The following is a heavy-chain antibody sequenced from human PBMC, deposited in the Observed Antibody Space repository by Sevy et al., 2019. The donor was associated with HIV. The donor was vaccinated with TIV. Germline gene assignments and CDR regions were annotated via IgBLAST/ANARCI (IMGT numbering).Heavy chain of an antibody. CDR1: GFNLSPYA. V-gene: IGHV3-30*18. Sequence: GGSLRLSCAASGFNLSPYALHWVRQVPGKGLEWVATISSDGSKRYYTDSVKGRFSISRDNSKNTLYLQMNNLTPEDTAVFYCAKEGYYYDSRSSDWFDPWGQGALVTVSS. J-gene: IGHJ5*02. CDR2: ISSDGSKR. CDR3: AKEGYYYDSRSSDWFDP. D-gene: IGHD3-22*01.